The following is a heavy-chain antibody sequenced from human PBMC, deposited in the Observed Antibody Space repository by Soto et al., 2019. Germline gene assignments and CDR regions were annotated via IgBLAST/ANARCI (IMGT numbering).Heavy chain of an antibody. Sequence: EVQLVESGGGLVQPGGSLRLSCAASGLTVSSNYMSWVRQAPGKGLEWVSLIYSGGSTYYADSVRGRFTISRDNSKNTLYLQMNSLRAEDTAVYYCARDFHYYGSGTMGGYFDYWGQGTLVTVSS. CDR3: ARDFHYYGSGTMGGYFDY. CDR2: IYSGGST. J-gene: IGHJ4*02. V-gene: IGHV3-66*01. D-gene: IGHD3-10*01. CDR1: GLTVSSNY.